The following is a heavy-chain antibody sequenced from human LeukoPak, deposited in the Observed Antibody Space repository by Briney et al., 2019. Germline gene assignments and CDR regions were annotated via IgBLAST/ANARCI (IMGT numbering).Heavy chain of an antibody. CDR3: GKVNNDLNGMDV. D-gene: IGHD3-3*01. V-gene: IGHV3-21*06. CDR1: GFTFSSHG. Sequence: GGSLRLSCAASGFTFSSHGMNWVRQAPGEGLEWVSSIRGLSSYIYYADSVKGRFTISRDNAKNSLYLQMNGLRTEDWAVYYCGKVNNDLNGMDVWGQGTTVTVSS. CDR2: IRGLSSYI. J-gene: IGHJ6*02.